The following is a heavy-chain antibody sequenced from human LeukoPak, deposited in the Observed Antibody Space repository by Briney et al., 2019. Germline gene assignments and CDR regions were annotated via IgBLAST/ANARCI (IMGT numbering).Heavy chain of an antibody. CDR3: ARDGGLYSSGWHFYFDH. J-gene: IGHJ4*02. CDR2: ISSSSSYI. CDR1: GFTFSSYS. Sequence: GGSLRLSCAASGFTFSSYSMNWVRQAPAKGLEWVSSISSSSSYIYYADSVKGRFTISRDNAKNSLYLQMNSLRAEDTAVYYCARDGGLYSSGWHFYFDHWGQGTLVTVSS. D-gene: IGHD6-19*01. V-gene: IGHV3-21*01.